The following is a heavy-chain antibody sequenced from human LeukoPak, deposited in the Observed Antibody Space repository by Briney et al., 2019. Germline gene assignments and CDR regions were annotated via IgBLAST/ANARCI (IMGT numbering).Heavy chain of an antibody. CDR2: INSDGSST. CDR1: GFTFSSYW. CDR3: ARVVKSGMPDY. Sequence: GGSLRLSCAASGFTFSSYWMHWVRQAPGKGLVWVSRINSDGSSTSYADSVKSRFTVSRDNAKNTLYLQMNSLRAEDTAVYYCARVVKSGMPDYWGQGTLVTVSS. V-gene: IGHV3-74*01. D-gene: IGHD2-2*01. J-gene: IGHJ4*02.